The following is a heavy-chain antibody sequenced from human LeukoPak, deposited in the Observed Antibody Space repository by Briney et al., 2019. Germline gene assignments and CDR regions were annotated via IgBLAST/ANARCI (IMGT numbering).Heavy chain of an antibody. D-gene: IGHD6-19*01. CDR1: RFQFSSYA. CDR3: AKLPVAGLYFDY. CDR2: ISGSGGRT. Sequence: GGSLRLSCVASRFQFSSYAMSWVRQAPGKGLEWISAISGSGGRTYYVDSVKGRFTISRDNSKNTLYLQMNSLRVEDTAAYYCAKLPVAGLYFDYWGQGTLVTVSS. J-gene: IGHJ4*02. V-gene: IGHV3-23*01.